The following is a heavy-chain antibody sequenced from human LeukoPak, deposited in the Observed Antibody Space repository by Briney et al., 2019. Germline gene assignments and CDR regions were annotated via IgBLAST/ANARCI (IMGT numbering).Heavy chain of an antibody. CDR2: ISSSGSTI. Sequence: GGFLRLSCAASGFTFSDYYMSWIRQAPGKGLEWVSYISSSGSTIYYADSVKGRFTISRDNAKNSLYLQMNSLRAEDTAVYYCARDVAEGMYYFDYWGQGTLVTVSS. V-gene: IGHV3-11*01. J-gene: IGHJ4*02. CDR1: GFTFSDYY. D-gene: IGHD6-19*01. CDR3: ARDVAEGMYYFDY.